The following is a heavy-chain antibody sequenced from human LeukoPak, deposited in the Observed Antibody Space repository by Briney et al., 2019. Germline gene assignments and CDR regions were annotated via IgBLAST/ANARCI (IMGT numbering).Heavy chain of an antibody. Sequence: GGSLRLSCAASGCTFSSYAMSWVCQAPGKGLEWVSAISGSGGSTYYADSVKGRFTISRDNSKNTLYLQMNSLRAEATAVYYCAKVRGYCSGGSCYAFDCWGQGTLVTVSS. CDR3: AKVRGYCSGGSCYAFDC. CDR1: GCTFSSYA. CDR2: ISGSGGST. D-gene: IGHD2-15*01. V-gene: IGHV3-23*01. J-gene: IGHJ4*02.